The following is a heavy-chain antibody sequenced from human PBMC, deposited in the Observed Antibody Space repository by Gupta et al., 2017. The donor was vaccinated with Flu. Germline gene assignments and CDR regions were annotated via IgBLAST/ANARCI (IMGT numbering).Heavy chain of an antibody. J-gene: IGHJ5*02. Sequence: QVPVQKWGAGRLWGSATLSVSCIVIGWSYRYCYWSWLRLRPGEGLEWIGEIDHNGGTESNANRESRDSLSLDTTNNQFSQGLTSVTAADSATYYCAKGGWYRDAFEPWGQGTLVTVSS. V-gene: IGHV4-34*01. CDR3: AKGGWYRDAFEP. CDR2: IDHNGGT. CDR1: GWSYRYCY. D-gene: IGHD6-19*01.